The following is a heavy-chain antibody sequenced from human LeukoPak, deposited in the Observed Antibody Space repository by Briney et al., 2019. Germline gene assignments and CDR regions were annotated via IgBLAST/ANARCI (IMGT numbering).Heavy chain of an antibody. V-gene: IGHV1-18*01. CDR1: GYTFTSYG. J-gene: IGHJ4*02. Sequence: ASVKVSCKASGYTFTSYGITWVRQAPGQGLEWMGWISVYNGDTNYAQKLQGRVTMTTETSTSTAYMEPRSLRSNDTAVYYCASNTGSDSSGYAYWGQGTLVTVSS. CDR2: ISVYNGDT. D-gene: IGHD3-22*01. CDR3: ASNTGSDSSGYAY.